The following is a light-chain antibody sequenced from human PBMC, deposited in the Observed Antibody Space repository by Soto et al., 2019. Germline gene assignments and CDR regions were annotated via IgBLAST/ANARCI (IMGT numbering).Light chain of an antibody. V-gene: IGLV2-14*01. CDR3: CSYTTSSTLV. CDR2: EDI. Sequence: QSALTQPASVSGSPGQSIAIFCAGTSSDIGTYNHVSWYQQHPGKAPQLIIYEDINRPSGLSSRFSGSKSGNTASLTISGLQAEDEADYFCCSYTTSSTLVCGTGTKLTVL. J-gene: IGLJ1*01. CDR1: SSDIGTYNH.